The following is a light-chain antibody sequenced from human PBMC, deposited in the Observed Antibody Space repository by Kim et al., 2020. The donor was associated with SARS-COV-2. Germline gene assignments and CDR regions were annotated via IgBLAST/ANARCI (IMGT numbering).Light chain of an antibody. CDR3: QQLHSFPLT. V-gene: IGKV1-9*01. Sequence: IQLTQSPTSLSAYVGYRVTITCRASQGINRDLAWYQEKPGEAPKLLIYATSVLRDGVPSRFSGSGSGTDYTLTVSSLQPEDFGTYYCQQLHSFPLTFGGGTKLEI. CDR1: QGINRD. CDR2: ATS. J-gene: IGKJ4*01.